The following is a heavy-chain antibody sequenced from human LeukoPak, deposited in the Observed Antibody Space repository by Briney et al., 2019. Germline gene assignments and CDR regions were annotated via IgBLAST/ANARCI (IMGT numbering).Heavy chain of an antibody. CDR2: ISSSSSTI. Sequence: GGSLRLSCAASGFTFSSYSMNWVRQAPGKGLEWVSYISSSSSTIYYADSVKGRFTISRDNAKNSLYLQMNSLRAEDTALYYCAKGSGFLEWLPFDYWGQGTLVTVSS. CDR1: GFTFSSYS. D-gene: IGHD3-3*01. V-gene: IGHV3-48*01. J-gene: IGHJ4*02. CDR3: AKGSGFLEWLPFDY.